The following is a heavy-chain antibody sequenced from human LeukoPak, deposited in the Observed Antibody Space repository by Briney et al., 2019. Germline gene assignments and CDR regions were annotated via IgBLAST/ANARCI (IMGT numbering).Heavy chain of an antibody. D-gene: IGHD2-15*01. Sequence: GRSLRLSCAASGFTFSSYAVHWVRQAPGKGLEWVAVISKDATVTYYADSIKGRFTISRDNAKNSLYLQMNSLRAEDTAVYYCARDGGMVAATKDYWGQGTLVTVSS. V-gene: IGHV3-30-3*01. CDR3: ARDGGMVAATKDY. J-gene: IGHJ4*02. CDR2: ISKDATVT. CDR1: GFTFSSYA.